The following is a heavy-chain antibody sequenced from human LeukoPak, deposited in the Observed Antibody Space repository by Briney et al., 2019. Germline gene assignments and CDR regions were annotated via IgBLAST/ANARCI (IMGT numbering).Heavy chain of an antibody. J-gene: IGHJ4*02. D-gene: IGHD3-10*01. Sequence: PGGSLRLSCAASGFTFSSYGMHWVRQAPGKGLEWVAFIRYDGSNKYYADSVKGRFTISRDNSKNTLYLQMNSLRAEDTAVYYCAKVVPGGGYYYGSGSFDYWGQGTLVTVSS. V-gene: IGHV3-30*02. CDR1: GFTFSSYG. CDR2: IRYDGSNK. CDR3: AKVVPGGGYYYGSGSFDY.